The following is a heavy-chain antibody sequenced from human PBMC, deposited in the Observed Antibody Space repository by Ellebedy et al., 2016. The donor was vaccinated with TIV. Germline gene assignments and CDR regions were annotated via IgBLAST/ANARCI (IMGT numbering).Heavy chain of an antibody. Sequence: GGSLRLSCVASGFSLSTYYMTWVRQAPGKGPEWVSSITNTGSHTFYADSVKGRFTISRDNAKNSLYLQMNSLRAEDTAVYYCARVVDIVVVPAAMSDVVGFDYWGQGTLVTVSS. CDR2: ITNTGSHT. CDR1: GFSLSTYY. V-gene: IGHV3-21*01. D-gene: IGHD2-2*03. J-gene: IGHJ4*02. CDR3: ARVVDIVVVPAAMSDVVGFDY.